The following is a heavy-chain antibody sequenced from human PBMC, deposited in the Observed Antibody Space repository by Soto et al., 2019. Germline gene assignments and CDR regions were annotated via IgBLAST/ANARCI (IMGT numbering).Heavy chain of an antibody. CDR1: GGSISRGGYY. CDR3: AVVVPAIGTDAFDI. D-gene: IGHD2-15*01. Sequence: SETLSLTCTVSGGSISRGGYYWSWIRQHPGKGLEWIGYIYYSGSTDYNPSLKSRVTISVDTSKNQFSLKLSSVTAADTAVYYCAVVVPAIGTDAFDIWGQGTMVTVSS. CDR2: IYYSGST. V-gene: IGHV4-31*03. J-gene: IGHJ3*02.